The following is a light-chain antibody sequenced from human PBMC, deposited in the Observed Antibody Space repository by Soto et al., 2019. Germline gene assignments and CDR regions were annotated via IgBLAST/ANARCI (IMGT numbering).Light chain of an antibody. CDR1: SCNVGSNH. J-gene: IGLJ2*01. CDR3: AAWDDSLSGVI. CDR2: KTN. V-gene: IGLV1-47*01. Sequence: QSVLTLPPSVSGTPGQTVTISCSGSSCNVGSNHEYWYHQLHRTAPQLLMYKTNQLPSGGPARFSGSNSGASASLPISGLRPDDEADYYCAAWDDSLSGVIFGGGTKLTVL.